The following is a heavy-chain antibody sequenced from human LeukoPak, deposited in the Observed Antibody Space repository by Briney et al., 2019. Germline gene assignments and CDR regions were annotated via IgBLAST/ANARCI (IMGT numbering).Heavy chain of an antibody. D-gene: IGHD6-13*01. J-gene: IGHJ5*02. CDR1: VYTFTGYY. Sequence: VASAKVSCEASVYTFTGYYMNWVRQAPGQGLECVVCINPNSGRTNYAQNFQGRVTMTRDPSISTAYMELNSLTSNDTAVYYCARTREYSSSWYFPPFDPWGQGTLVTVSS. V-gene: IGHV1-2*02. CDR3: ARTREYSSSWYFPPFDP. CDR2: INPNSGRT.